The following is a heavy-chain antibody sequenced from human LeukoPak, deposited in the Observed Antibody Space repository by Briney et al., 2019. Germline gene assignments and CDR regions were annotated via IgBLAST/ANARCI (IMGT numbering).Heavy chain of an antibody. J-gene: IGHJ4*02. D-gene: IGHD5-18*01. Sequence: GASVKVSCKASGYSFTSYAMHWVRQAPGQRLEWMGWINAGNGNTEYSQKFQGRVTITRDASASTAYMELSSLRSGDTAVYYCAREDTAFDCWGQGTLVTVPS. CDR2: INAGNGNT. CDR3: AREDTAFDC. CDR1: GYSFTSYA. V-gene: IGHV1-3*01.